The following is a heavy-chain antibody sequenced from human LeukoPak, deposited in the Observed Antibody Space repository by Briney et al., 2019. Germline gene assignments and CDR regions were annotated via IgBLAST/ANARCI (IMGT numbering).Heavy chain of an antibody. CDR1: GFTFSNYA. D-gene: IGHD2-21*02. J-gene: IGHJ4*02. CDR2: ISGSGGNT. CDR3: AKPYGTDCGGDCYFDY. V-gene: IGHV3-23*01. Sequence: GGSLRLSCAAFGFTFSNYAISWVRQAPGKGLDWVSAISGSGGNTYYADSVKGRFTISRDNSKNTLHLQMSRLRAEDTALYYCAKPYGTDCGGDCYFDYWGQGTLVSVSS.